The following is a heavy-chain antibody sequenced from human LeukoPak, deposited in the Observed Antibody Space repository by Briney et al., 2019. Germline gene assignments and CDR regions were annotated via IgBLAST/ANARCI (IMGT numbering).Heavy chain of an antibody. CDR3: ARVISDGVYYYYYMDV. CDR1: GGSISSYY. V-gene: IGHV4-4*07. CDR2: IYTSGST. Sequence: SETLSLTCTVSGGSISSYYWSWIRQPAGKGLEWIGRIYTSGSTNYSPSLKSRVTMSVDTSKNQFSLKLSSVTAADTAAYYCARVISDGVYYYYYMDVWGKGTTVTVSS. D-gene: IGHD3/OR15-3a*01. J-gene: IGHJ6*03.